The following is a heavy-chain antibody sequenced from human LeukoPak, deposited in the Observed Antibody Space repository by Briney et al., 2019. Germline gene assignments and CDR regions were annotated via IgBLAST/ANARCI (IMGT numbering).Heavy chain of an antibody. CDR3: ARELTMIPGH. D-gene: IGHD3-22*01. CDR2: INSDGSST. CDR1: GFTFSSYW. J-gene: IGHJ4*02. V-gene: IGHV3-74*01. Sequence: PGGSLRLPCAASGFTFSSYWMHWVRQAPGKGLVWDSRINSDGSSTSYADSVKGRFTISRDNAKNTLYLQMNSLRAEDTAVHYCARELTMIPGHWGQGTLVTVSS.